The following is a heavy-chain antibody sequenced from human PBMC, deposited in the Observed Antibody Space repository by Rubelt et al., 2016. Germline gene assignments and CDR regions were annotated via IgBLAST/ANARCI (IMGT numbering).Heavy chain of an antibody. Sequence: QVQLQESGPGLVKPSETLSLTCTVSGYSITSAYYWGWIRQPPGKGLEWIGLIYYGGPTYYNPSLKSRVTISIDTAKNQFSLELGCVTATDTAVYYCARGVYSGYESVWFDPWGQGTLVIVSS. CDR1: GYSITSAYY. D-gene: IGHD5-12*01. CDR2: IYYGGPT. V-gene: IGHV4-38-2*02. CDR3: ARGVYSGYESVWFDP. J-gene: IGHJ5*02.